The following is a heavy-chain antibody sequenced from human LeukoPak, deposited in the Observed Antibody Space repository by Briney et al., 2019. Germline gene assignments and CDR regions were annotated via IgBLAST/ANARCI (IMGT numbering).Heavy chain of an antibody. D-gene: IGHD3-22*01. CDR1: GFTFSSYS. V-gene: IGHV3-21*01. Sequence: GGSLRLSCAASGFTFSSYSMNWVRQAPGKGLEWVSSISSSSRYIYYADSVKGRFTISRDNAKNSLYLQMNSLRAEDTAVYYCARAQTYYYDSSGYYLDYWGQGTLVTVSS. J-gene: IGHJ4*02. CDR3: ARAQTYYYDSSGYYLDY. CDR2: ISSSSRYI.